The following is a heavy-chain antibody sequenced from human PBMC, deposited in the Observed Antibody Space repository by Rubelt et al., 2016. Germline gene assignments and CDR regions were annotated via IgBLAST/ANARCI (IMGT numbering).Heavy chain of an antibody. CDR1: GSISSSNW. Sequence: GSISSSNWWSWVRQPPGKGLEWIGEIYHSGSTNYNPSLKSRVTISVDTSKNQFSLKLSSVTATDTAVYYCARGQPRRGIVVVPAAIYWFDPWGQGTLVTVSS. CDR3: ARGQPRRGIVVVPAAIYWFDP. V-gene: IGHV4-4*02. CDR2: IYHSGST. J-gene: IGHJ5*02. D-gene: IGHD2-2*01.